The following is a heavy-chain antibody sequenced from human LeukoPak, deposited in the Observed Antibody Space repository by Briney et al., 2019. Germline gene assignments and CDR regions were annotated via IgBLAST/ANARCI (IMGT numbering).Heavy chain of an antibody. CDR1: GFTFSDYY. CDR3: ARGYCSGGSCYYYFDY. D-gene: IGHD2-15*01. J-gene: IGHJ4*02. CDR2: ISSSSSYT. V-gene: IGHV3-11*06. Sequence: KSGGSLRLSCAASGFTFSDYYMSWLRQAPGKGLEWVSYISSSSSYTNYADSVKGRFTISRDNAKNSLYLQMNSLRAEDTAVYYCARGYCSGGSCYYYFDYWGQGTLVTVSS.